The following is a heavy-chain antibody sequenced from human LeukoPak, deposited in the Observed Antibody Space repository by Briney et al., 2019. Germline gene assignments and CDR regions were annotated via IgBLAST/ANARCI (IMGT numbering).Heavy chain of an antibody. CDR1: GFILSDYN. V-gene: IGHV3-21*01. Sequence: GGSLRLSCAASGFILSDYNMNWVRQAPGKGLEWVSFIAISGTYITYADSVKGRFTIPRDNAKNSLYLQMNSLRVEDTAVYYCTRDLSATARAYDYWGQGTLVTVSS. CDR2: IAISGTYI. J-gene: IGHJ4*02. CDR3: TRDLSATARAYDY. D-gene: IGHD1-26*01.